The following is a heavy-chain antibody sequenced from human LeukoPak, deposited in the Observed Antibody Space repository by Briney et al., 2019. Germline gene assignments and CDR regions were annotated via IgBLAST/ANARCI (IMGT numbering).Heavy chain of an antibody. J-gene: IGHJ4*02. CDR3: ARGGFERSGWYLSHFDY. CDR1: GGTFSSYA. CDR2: IIPIFGTA. V-gene: IGHV1-69*13. Sequence: ASVKVSCKASGGTFSSYAISWVRQAPGQGLEWMGGIIPIFGTANYAQKFQGRVTITADESTSTAYMELSSLRSEDTAVYYCARGGFERSGWYLSHFDYWGQGTLVTVSS. D-gene: IGHD6-19*01.